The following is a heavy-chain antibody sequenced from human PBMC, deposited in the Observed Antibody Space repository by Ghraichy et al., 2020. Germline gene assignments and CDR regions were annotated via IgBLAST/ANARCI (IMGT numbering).Heavy chain of an antibody. CDR3: TTTYTSGWKGVIDS. D-gene: IGHD6-19*01. CDR1: GLTVSNAW. CDR2: IKSKTDGGTT. Sequence: GGSLRLSCAASGLTVSNAWMSWVRQAPGKGLEWVGRIKSKTDGGTTEYAAPVKGRFTISRDDSENMLYLQLNSLKTEDTAVYYCTTTYTSGWKGVIDSWGQGALVTVSS. V-gene: IGHV3-15*01. J-gene: IGHJ4*02.